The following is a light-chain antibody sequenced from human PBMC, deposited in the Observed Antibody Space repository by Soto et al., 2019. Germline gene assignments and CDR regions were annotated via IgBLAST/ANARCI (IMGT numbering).Light chain of an antibody. Sequence: IQMTQSPSSLSASVGYRVTITCRASQSISSYLNWYQQKPGKATKLLIYAASSLQSGVPSRLSGSGSGTDFTLTISSLQPEDCATYYCQQSYSTPKTFGQGTKVDI. V-gene: IGKV1-39*01. CDR3: QQSYSTPKT. J-gene: IGKJ1*01. CDR2: AAS. CDR1: QSISSY.